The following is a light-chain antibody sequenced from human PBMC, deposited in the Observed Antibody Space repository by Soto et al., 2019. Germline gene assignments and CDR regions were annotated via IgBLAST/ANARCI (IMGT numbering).Light chain of an antibody. V-gene: IGKV1-39*01. CDR1: QSISSY. J-gene: IGKJ2*01. CDR3: QQSYRTPYP. CDR2: AAS. Sequence: DIQMTQSPSSLSASVGDRVTMPCRANQSISSYLNWYQQKPGKAPKLLIYAASTLQRGVSSRFSGSGSGTDFTLTIRSLQLDDFATYYCQQSYRTPYPFGQGTKVDIK.